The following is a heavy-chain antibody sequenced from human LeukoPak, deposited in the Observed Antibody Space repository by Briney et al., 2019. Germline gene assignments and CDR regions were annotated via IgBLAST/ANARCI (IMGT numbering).Heavy chain of an antibody. CDR2: IRYDGSNK. D-gene: IGHD3-10*01. J-gene: IGHJ4*02. CDR3: ARGGLLWFGESSIDY. V-gene: IGHV3-30*02. Sequence: GGSLRLSCAASGFTFSSYGMHWVRQAPGKGLEWVAFIRYDGSNKYYADSVKGRFTISRDNSKNTLYLQMNSLRAEDTAVYYCARGGLLWFGESSIDYWGQGTLVTVSS. CDR1: GFTFSSYG.